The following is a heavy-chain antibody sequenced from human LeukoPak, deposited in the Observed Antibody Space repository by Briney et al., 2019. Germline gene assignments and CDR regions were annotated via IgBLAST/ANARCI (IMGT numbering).Heavy chain of an antibody. D-gene: IGHD3-3*01. CDR2: ISGSGGST. CDR1: GFTFSSYA. V-gene: IGHV3-23*01. J-gene: IGHJ4*02. CDR3: ARGIKITIFGVVTRNYYFDY. Sequence: GGSLRLSCAASGFTFSSYAMSWVRQAPGKGLEWVSAISGSGGSTYYADSVKGRFTISRDNAKNSLYLQMNSLRAEDTAVYYCARGIKITIFGVVTRNYYFDYWGQGTLVTVSS.